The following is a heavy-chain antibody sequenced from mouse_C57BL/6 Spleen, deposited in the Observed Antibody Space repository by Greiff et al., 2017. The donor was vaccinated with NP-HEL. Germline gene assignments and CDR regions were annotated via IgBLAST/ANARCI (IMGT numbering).Heavy chain of an antibody. J-gene: IGHJ2*01. CDR1: GYTFTSYW. V-gene: IGHV1-64*01. Sequence: VQLQQPGAELVKPGASVKLSCKASGYTFTSYWMHWVKQRPGQGLEWIGMIHPNSGSTNYNEKFKSKATLTVDKSSSTAYMQLSSLTSEDSAVYYCARTRDITTVVDYWGQGTTLTVSS. CDR2: IHPNSGST. D-gene: IGHD1-1*01. CDR3: ARTRDITTVVDY.